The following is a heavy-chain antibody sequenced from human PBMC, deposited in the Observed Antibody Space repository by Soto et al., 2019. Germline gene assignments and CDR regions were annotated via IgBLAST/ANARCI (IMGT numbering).Heavy chain of an antibody. CDR2: ISGSGGST. J-gene: IGHJ6*02. CDR3: AKDRYYGSGNVHGPMTYYYYYYGMDV. Sequence: GGSLRLSCAASGFTFSSYAMSWVRQAPGKGLEWVSAISGSGGSTYYADSVKGRFTISRDNSKNTLYLQMNSLRAEDTAVYYCAKDRYYGSGNVHGPMTYYYYYYGMDVWGQGTTVTVSS. CDR1: GFTFSSYA. D-gene: IGHD3-10*01. V-gene: IGHV3-23*01.